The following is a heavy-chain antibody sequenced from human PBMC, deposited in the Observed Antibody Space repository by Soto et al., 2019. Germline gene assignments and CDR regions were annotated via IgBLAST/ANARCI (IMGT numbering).Heavy chain of an antibody. J-gene: IGHJ6*02. CDR1: GGTFSSYA. CDR2: IIPIFGTA. CDR3: ARMDYYDSSTYYYYGMDV. D-gene: IGHD3-22*01. Sequence: QVQLVQSGAEVKKPGSSVKVSCKASGGTFSSYAISWVRQAPGQGLEWMGGIIPIFGTANYAQKFQVRVTITADESTSTAYMELSSLRSEDTAVDYCARMDYYDSSTYYYYGMDVWGQGTTVTVSS. V-gene: IGHV1-69*12.